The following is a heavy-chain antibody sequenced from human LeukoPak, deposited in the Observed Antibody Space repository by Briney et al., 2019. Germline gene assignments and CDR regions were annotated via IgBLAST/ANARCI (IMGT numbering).Heavy chain of an antibody. J-gene: IGHJ4*02. D-gene: IGHD5-24*01. CDR2: ITSSGSTI. Sequence: GGSLRLSCAASGFTLSDYYMSWIRQAPGKGLEWVSYITSSGSTIYYADSVKGRFTISRDNAKNSLYLQMNSLRAEDMAVYYCAGRNAYNSAYWGQGTLVTVSS. CDR3: AGRNAYNSAY. CDR1: GFTLSDYY. V-gene: IGHV3-11*01.